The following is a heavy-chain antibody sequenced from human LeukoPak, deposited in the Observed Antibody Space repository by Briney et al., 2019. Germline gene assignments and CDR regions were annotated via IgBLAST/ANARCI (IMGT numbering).Heavy chain of an antibody. J-gene: IGHJ4*02. CDR2: INPNGGST. D-gene: IGHD3-22*01. V-gene: IGHV1-46*01. Sequence: ASVKVSCKASGYTFTSYYMHWVRQAPGQGLEWMGIINPNGGSTSYAQKFQGRVTMTRDTSTSTVYMELSSLRSEDTAVYYCARGLPKYYYDRSRGSGRLDYWGQGTLVTASS. CDR1: GYTFTSYY. CDR3: ARGLPKYYYDRSRGSGRLDY.